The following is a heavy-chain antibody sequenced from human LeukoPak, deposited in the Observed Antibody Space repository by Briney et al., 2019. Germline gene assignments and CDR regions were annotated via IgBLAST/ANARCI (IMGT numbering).Heavy chain of an antibody. CDR2: IKQDESEK. CDR1: GFTFRSYW. CDR3: ARDWRIDYSSG. V-gene: IGHV3-7*01. Sequence: PGGSLRLSCAASGFTFRSYWMSWVRQAPGKGLEWVAIIKQDESEKYYVDSVKGRFTISRDNAKNSLYPQMNSLRAEDTAVYFCARDWRIDYSSGWGQGTLVTVSS. D-gene: IGHD6-25*01. J-gene: IGHJ4*02.